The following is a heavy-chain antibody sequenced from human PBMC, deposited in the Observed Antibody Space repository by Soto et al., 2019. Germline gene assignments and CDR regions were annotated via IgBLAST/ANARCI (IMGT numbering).Heavy chain of an antibody. CDR3: EREVSGWYGY. J-gene: IGHJ4*02. Sequence: GXPVKVCYNASGYSFTGCYMHWVRQAPGQGLEWMGWINPNSGGTNYAQKFQGRVTMTRDTSISTAYMELSRLRSDDTAVYYCEREVSGWYGYWGQGTLVTVPS. D-gene: IGHD6-19*01. CDR1: GYSFTGCY. V-gene: IGHV1-2*02. CDR2: INPNSGGT.